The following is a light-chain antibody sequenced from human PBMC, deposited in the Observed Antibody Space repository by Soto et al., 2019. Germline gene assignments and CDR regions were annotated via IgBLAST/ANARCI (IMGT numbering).Light chain of an antibody. CDR2: EVS. CDR3: SSYTKSTDYV. CDR1: SSDFATYNY. V-gene: IGLV2-14*01. J-gene: IGLJ1*01. Sequence: QSALTQPACVSGSPGQSITISCTGTSSDFATYNYVSWYQQHPGKAPKLIIYEVSDRPSGVSNRFSGSKSGKTASLTISGLQAEDEADYYCSSYTKSTDYVFGTGTKVTVL.